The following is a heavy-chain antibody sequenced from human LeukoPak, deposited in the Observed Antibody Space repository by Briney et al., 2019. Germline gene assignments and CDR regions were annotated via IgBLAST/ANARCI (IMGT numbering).Heavy chain of an antibody. V-gene: IGHV4-59*02. CDR1: YDSVSNYY. CDR2: MSNSGGS. CDR3: ARAPTRYFDPYYYFYYYMDV. D-gene: IGHD3-9*01. J-gene: IGHJ6*03. Sequence: SETLSLTCTVSYDSVSNYYWSWIRQTPEKGLEWIGYMSNSGGSDYGPSLESRVAISVDTSKNQFSLRLSSVTAADTAVYYCARAPTRYFDPYYYFYYYMDVWGKGTTVTISS.